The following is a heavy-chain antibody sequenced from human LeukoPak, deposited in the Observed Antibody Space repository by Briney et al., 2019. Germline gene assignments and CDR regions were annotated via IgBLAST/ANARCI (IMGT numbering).Heavy chain of an antibody. Sequence: GASVKVSCKASGYTFTGYYMHWVRQAPGQGLEWMGWINPNSGGTNYAQKFQGRVTMTRDTSISTAYMELSRLRSDDTAVYYCARDKAMVRGVIRYYYYMDVWGKGTTVTVSS. J-gene: IGHJ6*03. D-gene: IGHD3-10*01. CDR3: ARDKAMVRGVIRYYYYMDV. V-gene: IGHV1-2*02. CDR1: GYTFTGYY. CDR2: INPNSGGT.